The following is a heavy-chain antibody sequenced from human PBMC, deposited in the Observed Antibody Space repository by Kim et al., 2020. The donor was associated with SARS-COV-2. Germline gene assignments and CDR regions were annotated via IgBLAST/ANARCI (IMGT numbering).Heavy chain of an antibody. V-gene: IGHV1-46*01. CDR3: ARDPGNSWYEDY. D-gene: IGHD4-4*01. Sequence: ASVKVSCKASGYTFTSYYMHWVRQAPAQGLEWMGIINSSGGSTSYAQKFQGRVTMTRDTSTSTVYMELSSLRSEDTAVYYCARDPGNSWYEDYWGQGTLVTVSS. CDR1: GYTFTSYY. J-gene: IGHJ4*02. CDR2: INSSGGST.